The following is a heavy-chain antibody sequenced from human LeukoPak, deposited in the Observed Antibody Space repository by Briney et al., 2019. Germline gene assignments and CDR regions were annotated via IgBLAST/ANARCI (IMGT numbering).Heavy chain of an antibody. CDR3: ARVYCSGGSCYSFDY. CDR2: INHSGST. CDR1: GRSLSGYY. D-gene: IGHD2-15*01. J-gene: IGHJ4*02. Sequence: SETLSLTCAVYGRSLSGYYWNWIRQPPGTGLEWVGEINHSGSTNYNPSLKSRVTISVDTSKNQFSLKLSSVTAADTAVYYCARVYCSGGSCYSFDYWGQGTLVTVSS. V-gene: IGHV4-34*01.